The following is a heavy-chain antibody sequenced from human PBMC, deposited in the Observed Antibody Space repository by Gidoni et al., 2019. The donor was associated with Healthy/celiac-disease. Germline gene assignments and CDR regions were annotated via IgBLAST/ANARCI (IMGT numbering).Heavy chain of an antibody. CDR1: GYTFTSYG. J-gene: IGHJ6*02. CDR2: ISAYNGNT. Sequence: QVQLVQSGAEVKKPGASVKVSCKASGYTFTSYGISWVRQAPGQGLEWMGWISAYNGNTNYAQKLQGRVTMTTDTSTSTAYMELRSLRSDDTAVYYCARDILTGYTYYYYGMDVWGQGTTVTVSS. V-gene: IGHV1-18*01. CDR3: ARDILTGYTYYYYGMDV. D-gene: IGHD3-9*01.